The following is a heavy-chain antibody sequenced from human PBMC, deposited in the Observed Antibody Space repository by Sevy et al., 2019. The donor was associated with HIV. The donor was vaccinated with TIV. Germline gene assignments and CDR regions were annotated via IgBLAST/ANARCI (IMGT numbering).Heavy chain of an antibody. J-gene: IGHJ5*02. CDR3: ARDPGITGTRFDP. CDR2: INSGGTGT. V-gene: IGHV3-74*01. CDR1: GFTFSSYW. D-gene: IGHD1-20*01. Sequence: GGSLRLSCAASGFTFSSYWMHWVRQAPGKGLVWVSRINSGGTGTSYADSVKGRFTISRDNAKNTLYLQMNSLRAEDTAVYYCARDPGITGTRFDPWGQGTLVTVSS.